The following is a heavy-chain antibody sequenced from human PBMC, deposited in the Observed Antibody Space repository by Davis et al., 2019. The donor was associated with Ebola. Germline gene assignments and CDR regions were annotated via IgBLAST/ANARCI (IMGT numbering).Heavy chain of an antibody. V-gene: IGHV4-59*01. D-gene: IGHD3-16*01. CDR3: ARLSPLGLRLGETYNWFDP. CDR1: GGSISSYY. Sequence: MPSETLSLTCTVSGGSISSYYWTWIRQPPGKGLEWMGHLFYGGSPNYNPSLKSRVTISLDTSKNQLSLRLISVTAADTAVYYRARLSPLGLRLGETYNWFDPWGPGTLVTVSS. CDR2: LFYGGSP. J-gene: IGHJ5*02.